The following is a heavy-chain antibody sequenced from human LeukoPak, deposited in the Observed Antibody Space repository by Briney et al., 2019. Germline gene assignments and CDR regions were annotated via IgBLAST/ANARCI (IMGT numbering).Heavy chain of an antibody. J-gene: IGHJ4*02. CDR3: ARGLYYDSF. CDR2: IYYSGST. CDR1: GGSISSYY. D-gene: IGHD3-22*01. Sequence: SETLSLTCTVSGGSISSYYWSWIRQPPGKGLEWIGYIYYSGSTNYNPSLKSRVTISVDTSKNQFSLKLSSVTAADTAVYYCARGLYYDSFWGQGPLVTVSS. V-gene: IGHV4-59*01.